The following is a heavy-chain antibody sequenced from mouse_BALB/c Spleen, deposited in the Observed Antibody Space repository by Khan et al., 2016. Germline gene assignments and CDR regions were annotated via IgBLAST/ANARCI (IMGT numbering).Heavy chain of an antibody. CDR1: GYKFKNYG. CDR2: IMTYTGEP. CDR3: ARRRQLDLYYAMDY. D-gene: IGHD3-2*01. Sequence: QVQLKQSGPELKKPGETVKISCKASGYKFKNYGMNWVKQAPGKGLKWMGWIMTYTGEPTYADDFKGRFAFSLEASASTAYLQINNLKNEDMGTYFCARRRQLDLYYAMDYWGKGTSVTVSA. J-gene: IGHJ4*01. V-gene: IGHV9-1*02.